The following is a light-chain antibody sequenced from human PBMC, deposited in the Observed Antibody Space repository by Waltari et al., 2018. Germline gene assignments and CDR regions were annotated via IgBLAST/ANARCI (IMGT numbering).Light chain of an antibody. CDR2: YDS. J-gene: IGLJ2*01. CDR1: NIGSKS. Sequence: SYVVTQSPSVSVAPGETARIPCGGDNIGSKSVHLYQQRPGQAPVLVISYDSDRPSGIPERFSGSNSGNTATLTISWVEADDEADYYCLVWHSTTDHHGVFGGGTKLTVL. V-gene: IGLV3-21*04. CDR3: LVWHSTTDHHGV.